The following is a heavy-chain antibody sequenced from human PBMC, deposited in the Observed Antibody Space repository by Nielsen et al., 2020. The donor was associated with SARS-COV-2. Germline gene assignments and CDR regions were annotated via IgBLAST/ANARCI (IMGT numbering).Heavy chain of an antibody. D-gene: IGHD3-3*01. CDR1: GFTFSSYW. CDR2: IKQDGSEK. CDR3: ARELSFGPGKQYYDFWSGYIGAFDI. V-gene: IGHV3-7*04. Sequence: GESLKISCAASGFTFSSYWMSWVRQAPGKGLEWVANIKQDGSEKYYVDSVKGRFTISRDNAKNSLYLQMNSLRAEDTAVYYCARELSFGPGKQYYDFWSGYIGAFDIWGQGTMVTVSS. J-gene: IGHJ3*02.